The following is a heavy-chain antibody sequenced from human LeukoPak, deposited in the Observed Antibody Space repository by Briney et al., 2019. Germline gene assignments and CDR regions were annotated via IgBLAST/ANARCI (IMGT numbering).Heavy chain of an antibody. J-gene: IGHJ4*02. V-gene: IGHV3-23*01. D-gene: IGHD6-19*01. CDR3: GKTTVGYSSGRYPGWPIDY. CDR1: GFTFNSYA. CDR2: VFGSGGSA. Sequence: GGSLTLSCVACGFTFNSYAMYWVRQAPGKGLEGGAGVFGSGGSAHYTDSVEGRFTIFRDNSKNTVYLQMSSLRAEDTAVYYCGKTTVGYSSGRYPGWPIDYWGQGTLVTVSS.